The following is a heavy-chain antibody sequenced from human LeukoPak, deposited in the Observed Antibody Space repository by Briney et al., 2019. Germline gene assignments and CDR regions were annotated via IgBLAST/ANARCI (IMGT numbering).Heavy chain of an antibody. CDR3: ARAGVVGATTSDYYYYGMDV. CDR1: GYTLTELS. D-gene: IGHD1-26*01. Sequence: ASVKVSCKVSGYTLTELSMHWVRQAPGKGLEWMGGFDPEDGETIYAQKFQGRVTMTEDTSTDTAYMELRSLRSDDTAVYYCARAGVVGATTSDYYYYGMDVWGQGTTVTVSS. CDR2: FDPEDGET. V-gene: IGHV1-24*01. J-gene: IGHJ6*02.